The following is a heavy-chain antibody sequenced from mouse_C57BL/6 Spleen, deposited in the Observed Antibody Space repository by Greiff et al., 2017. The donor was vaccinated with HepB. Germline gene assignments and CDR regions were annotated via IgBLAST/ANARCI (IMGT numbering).Heavy chain of an antibody. V-gene: IGHV1-66*01. CDR2: IYPGSGNT. Sequence: QVQLQQSGPELVKPGASVKISCKASGYSFTSYYIHWVKQRPGQGLEWIGWIYPGSGNTKYNEKFKGKATLTADTSSSTAYMQLSSLTSEDAAVYCCTSDSSYGWFAYWGQGTLGTVSA. J-gene: IGHJ3*01. CDR3: TSDSSYGWFAY. CDR1: GYSFTSYY. D-gene: IGHD1-1*01.